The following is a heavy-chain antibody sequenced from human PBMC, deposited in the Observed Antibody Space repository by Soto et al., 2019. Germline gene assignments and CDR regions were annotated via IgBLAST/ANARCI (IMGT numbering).Heavy chain of an antibody. D-gene: IGHD6-19*01. CDR1: GYSISSGSY. Sequence: ETLSLTCTFSGYSISSGSYWGWIRQPPGKGRGWIASICHGGTTFYNPSLKSRITISVDTSNNQFSLKLTSVTAADTAVYYCARVHVIVVAGSTFDYWGHGTLVTVS. V-gene: IGHV4-38-2*02. CDR2: ICHGGTT. J-gene: IGHJ4*01. CDR3: ARVHVIVVAGSTFDY.